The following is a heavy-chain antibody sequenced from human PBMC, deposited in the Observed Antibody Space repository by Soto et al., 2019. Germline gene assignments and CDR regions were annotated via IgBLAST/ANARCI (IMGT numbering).Heavy chain of an antibody. CDR1: GGAFSGYS. Sequence: SETLSLTCAVYGGAFSGYSWTWIRQPPGKGPEWIGEIDHGGSTTYNPSLKSRVTISVDTSKNQFSLKLSSVTAADTAVYYCARGPSATVRGVFTAWGQGTLVTVSS. D-gene: IGHD3-10*01. V-gene: IGHV4-34*01. CDR3: ARGPSATVRGVFTA. CDR2: IDHGGST. J-gene: IGHJ5*02.